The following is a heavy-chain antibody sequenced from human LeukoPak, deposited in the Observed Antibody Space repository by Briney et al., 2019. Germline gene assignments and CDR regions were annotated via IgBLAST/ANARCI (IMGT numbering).Heavy chain of an antibody. V-gene: IGHV3-30*18. CDR1: GFTFSSYG. CDR2: ISYDGSNK. CDR3: AKGGVPFGYFDWSYFDY. J-gene: IGHJ4*02. D-gene: IGHD3-9*01. Sequence: GGSLRLSCAASGFTFSSYGTHWVRQAPGKGLEWVAVISYDGSNKYYADSVKGRFTISRDNSKNTLYLQMNSLRAEDTAVYYCAKGGVPFGYFDWSYFDYWGQGTLVTVSS.